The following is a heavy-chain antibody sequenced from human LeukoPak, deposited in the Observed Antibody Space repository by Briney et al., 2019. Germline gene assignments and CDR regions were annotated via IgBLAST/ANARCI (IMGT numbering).Heavy chain of an antibody. CDR2: ISGSGGST. CDR1: GFTFSTYG. CDR3: AKDGPVGARPLGADY. D-gene: IGHD1-26*01. J-gene: IGHJ4*02. Sequence: GGSLRLSCAASGFTFSTYGMNWVRQAPGKGLEWVSAISGSGGSTYYADSVKGRFTISRDNSKNTLYLQMNSLRAEDTAVYYCAKDGPVGARPLGADYWGQGTLVTVSS. V-gene: IGHV3-23*01.